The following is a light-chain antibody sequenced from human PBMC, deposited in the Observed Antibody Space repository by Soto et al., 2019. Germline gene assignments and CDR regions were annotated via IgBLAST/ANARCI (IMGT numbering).Light chain of an antibody. CDR2: RAY. CDR1: QNIDIN. Sequence: VMTQSPAILSLSPGESATLSCRASQNIDINLVWYQQKPGQAPRLIIFRAYTRATDIPARFSGSGSGTEFTLTISSLQSEDFAVYYCQQXHHWPPITCGQGTRLEIK. CDR3: QQXHHWPPIT. J-gene: IGKJ5*01. V-gene: IGKV3-15*01.